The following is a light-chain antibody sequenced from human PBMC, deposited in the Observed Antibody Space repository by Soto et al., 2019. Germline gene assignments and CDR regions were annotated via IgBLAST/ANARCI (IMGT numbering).Light chain of an antibody. CDR2: EVS. CDR1: SSDVGGYNY. J-gene: IGLJ2*01. CDR3: SSDTSTSAVL. Sequence: QSVLAQPASVSGSPGQSITISFTGTSSDVGGYNYVSWYQQHPGKAPKLMIYEVSNRPSGVSNRFSGSKSGNTASLTISGLQAEDEADYYCSSDTSTSAVLFGGGTK. V-gene: IGLV2-14*01.